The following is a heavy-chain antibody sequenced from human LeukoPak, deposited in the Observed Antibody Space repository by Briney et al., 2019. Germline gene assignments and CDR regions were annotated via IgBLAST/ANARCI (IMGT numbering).Heavy chain of an antibody. J-gene: IGHJ6*02. D-gene: IGHD3-10*01. CDR1: GYSFTSYW. V-gene: IGHV5-51*01. CDR3: ARPAYYYGSGSYINLYYYHGMDV. CDR2: IYPGDSDT. Sequence: GESLKISCKGSGYSFTSYWIGWVRQMPGKGLEWMGIIYPGDSDTRYSPSFQGQVTISADKSISTAYLQWSSLKASDTAMYYCARPAYYYGSGSYINLYYYHGMDVWGQGTTVTVSS.